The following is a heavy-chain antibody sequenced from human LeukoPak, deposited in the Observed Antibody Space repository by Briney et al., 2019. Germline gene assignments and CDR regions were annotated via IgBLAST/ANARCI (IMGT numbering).Heavy chain of an antibody. CDR2: IYYSGST. J-gene: IGHJ4*02. V-gene: IGHV4-39*01. D-gene: IGHD4-17*01. Sequence: SETLSLTCTVSGGSISSSSYYWGWLRQPPGKGLEWIGSIYYSGSTYYNPSLKSRVTISVDTSKNPFSLKLSSVTAADTAVYYCATTHGDYGDYSGGVFDYWGQGTLVTVSS. CDR1: GGSISSSSYY. CDR3: ATTHGDYGDYSGGVFDY.